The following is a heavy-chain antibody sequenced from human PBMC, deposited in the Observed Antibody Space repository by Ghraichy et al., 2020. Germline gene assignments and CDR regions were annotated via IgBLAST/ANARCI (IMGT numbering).Heavy chain of an antibody. J-gene: IGHJ3*02. V-gene: IGHV1-69*13. CDR1: GGTFSSYA. CDR2: IIPIFGTA. Sequence: SVKVSCKASGGTFSSYAISWVRQAPGQGLEWMGGIIPIFGTANYAQKFQGRVTITADESTSTAYMELSSLRSEDTAVYYCASEILDNGRAFDIWGQGTMVTVSS. CDR3: ASEILDNGRAFDI. D-gene: IGHD2/OR15-2a*01.